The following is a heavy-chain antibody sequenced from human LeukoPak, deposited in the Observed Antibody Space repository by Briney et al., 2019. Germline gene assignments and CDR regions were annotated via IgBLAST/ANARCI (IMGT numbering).Heavy chain of an antibody. J-gene: IGHJ5*02. CDR3: ARAAQRYYDFWWLGP. V-gene: IGHV1-69*01. CDR1: GGTFSSYA. D-gene: IGHD3-3*01. CDR2: IIPIFGTA. Sequence: ASVKVSCKASGGTFSSYAISWVRQAPGRGLEWMGGIIPIFGTANYAQKFQGRVTITADESTSTAYMELSSLRSEDTAVYYCARAAQRYYDFWWLGPWGQGTLVTVSS.